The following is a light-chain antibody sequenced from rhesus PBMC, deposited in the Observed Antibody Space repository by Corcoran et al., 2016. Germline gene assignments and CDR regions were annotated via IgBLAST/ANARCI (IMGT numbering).Light chain of an antibody. CDR3: QHNYGTPFT. V-gene: IGKV1-74*01. CDR2: KAS. J-gene: IGKJ3*01. Sequence: DIQMTQSPSSLSASVGDRVTITCRASENVNNYLNWYQKKPGKAPKLLIYKASTLQMGVPSRFSGSGAGTDYTFTISSLQSEDVATYYCQHNYGTPFTFGPGTKLDIK. CDR1: ENVNNY.